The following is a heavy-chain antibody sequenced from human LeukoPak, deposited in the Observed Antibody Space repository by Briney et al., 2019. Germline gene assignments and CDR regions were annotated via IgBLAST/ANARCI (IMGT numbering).Heavy chain of an antibody. V-gene: IGHV5-51*01. CDR3: ARFCSGGSCYGGGTLFDY. D-gene: IGHD2-15*01. Sequence: GESLNLSCKGSGYSFPSYWIGWVRQIPGKGLEWMWIIYPGDSDNRYSPSFQGQVTISADKSISTAYLQWSSLKASDTAMYYCARFCSGGSCYGGGTLFDYWGQGSLVTVSS. CDR1: GYSFPSYW. J-gene: IGHJ4*02. CDR2: IYPGDSDN.